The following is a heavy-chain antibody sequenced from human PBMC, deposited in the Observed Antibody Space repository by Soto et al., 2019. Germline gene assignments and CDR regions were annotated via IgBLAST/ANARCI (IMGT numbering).Heavy chain of an antibody. CDR2: ISANNGNT. Sequence: QVQLVQSGAEVKKPGASVKVSCKASGYTFTSYGISWVRQAPGQGLEWMGWISANNGNTNYAQKLQGRVTMTTDTSTSTAYRALRSLRSDDTAVYYWARDRGSSALAYWGEGTLVTFSS. CDR3: ARDRGSSALAY. V-gene: IGHV1-18*01. CDR1: GYTFTSYG. J-gene: IGHJ4*02. D-gene: IGHD1-26*01.